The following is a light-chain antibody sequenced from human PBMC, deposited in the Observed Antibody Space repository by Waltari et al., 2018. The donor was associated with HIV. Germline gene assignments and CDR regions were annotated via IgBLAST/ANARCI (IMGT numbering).Light chain of an antibody. CDR3: MQSLQVLGT. CDR1: QSLLHSDGKTY. V-gene: IGKV2D-29*01. J-gene: IGKJ2*01. CDR2: EVS. Sequence: ILLTQSPVSLSVTPGQPASIPCTSSQSLLHSDGKTYLYWYLKRPGQPPQLLMYEVSNRFSGVSERFSGSGSGTNFTLRSTRVEAGDVGTYYCMQSLQVLGTFGQGTKLEI.